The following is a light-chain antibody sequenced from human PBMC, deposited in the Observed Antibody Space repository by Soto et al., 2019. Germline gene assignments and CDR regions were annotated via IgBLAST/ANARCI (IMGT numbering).Light chain of an antibody. J-gene: IGKJ2*01. Sequence: EIVLTQSPGTLSLSPGERATLSCRASQSVSSSYLAWYQQKPGQAPRLLIYGASSRATGIPDRFSGSGSGTVFTLTISRLEPEDFAVYYYQQYGSSPFFGQGTKLEIK. CDR2: GAS. CDR3: QQYGSSPF. CDR1: QSVSSSY. V-gene: IGKV3-20*01.